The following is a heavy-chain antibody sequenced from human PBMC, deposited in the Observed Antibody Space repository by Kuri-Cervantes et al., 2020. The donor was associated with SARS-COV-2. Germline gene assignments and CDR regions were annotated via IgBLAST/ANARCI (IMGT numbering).Heavy chain of an antibody. CDR3: ARAPRIGQQLVRRYYFDY. CDR2: INAGNGNT. CDR1: GYTFTSYA. Sequence: ASVKVSCKASGYTFTSYAMHWVRQAPGQRLEWMGWINAGNGNTKYSQKFQGRVTMTRNTSISTAYMELSSLRSEDTAVYYCARAPRIGQQLVRRYYFDYWGQGTLVTVSS. V-gene: IGHV1-3*01. J-gene: IGHJ4*02. D-gene: IGHD6-13*01.